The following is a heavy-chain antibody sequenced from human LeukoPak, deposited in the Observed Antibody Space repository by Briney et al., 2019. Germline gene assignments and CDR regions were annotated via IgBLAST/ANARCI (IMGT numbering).Heavy chain of an antibody. D-gene: IGHD1-1*01. CDR1: GGSISSSSYY. CDR2: IYYSGST. Sequence: SETLSLTCTVSGGSISSSSYYWGWIRQPPGTGLEWIGSIYYSGSTYYNPSLKSRVTISVDTSKNQFSLKLSSVTAADTAVYYCARVTIGKKRSQLYYFDYWGQGTLVTVSS. CDR3: ARVTIGKKRSQLYYFDY. V-gene: IGHV4-39*07. J-gene: IGHJ4*02.